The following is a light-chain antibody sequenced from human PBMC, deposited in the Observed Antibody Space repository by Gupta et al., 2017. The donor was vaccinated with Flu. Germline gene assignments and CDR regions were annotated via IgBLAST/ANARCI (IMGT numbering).Light chain of an antibody. CDR3: HQRSNWPLT. Sequence: EIVLTQSPAILSLSPGERDTLSCRASQSVSSYLAWYQQKPGQAPRLLIYDASNRATGIPARFSGSGSGTDFTLTISSLEPEDFAVYYGHQRSNWPLTFGGGTKVEIK. CDR2: DAS. CDR1: QSVSSY. V-gene: IGKV3-11*01. J-gene: IGKJ4*01.